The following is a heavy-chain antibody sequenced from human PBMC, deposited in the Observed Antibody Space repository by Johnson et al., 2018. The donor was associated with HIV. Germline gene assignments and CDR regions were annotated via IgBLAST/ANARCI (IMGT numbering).Heavy chain of an antibody. CDR2: ISGSGGST. V-gene: IGHV3-23*04. J-gene: IGHJ3*02. CDR1: GFTFSSYA. CDR3: AKIRDYYDSSGYYLYDAFDI. D-gene: IGHD3-22*01. Sequence: MQLVESGGGLVQRGESLRLSCAASGFTFSSYAMSCVRQAPGKGLEWVSVISGSGGSTYYADSVKGRFPISRDNSKNTLYLQMNSLRAEDTAIYYCAKIRDYYDSSGYYLYDAFDIWGQGTMVTVSS.